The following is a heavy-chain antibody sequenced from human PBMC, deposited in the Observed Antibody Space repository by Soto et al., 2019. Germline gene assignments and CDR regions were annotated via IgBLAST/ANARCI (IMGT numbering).Heavy chain of an antibody. CDR3: ASGRAVDV. J-gene: IGHJ6*02. V-gene: IGHV3-30-3*01. Sequence: QVQLVESGGGVVQPGTSLRLSCAASGFTFSTYPMHWVRQAPDKGLEWVVVISYDGSDQYYADSVKGRFTISRDNSKSTLYLQLSSVRGGDTAVYYCASGRAVDVWGQGTTVTVSS. CDR2: ISYDGSDQ. CDR1: GFTFSTYP.